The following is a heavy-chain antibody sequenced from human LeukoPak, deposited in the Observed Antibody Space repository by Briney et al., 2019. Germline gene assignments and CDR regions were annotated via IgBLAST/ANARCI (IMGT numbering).Heavy chain of an antibody. V-gene: IGHV4-39*07. CDR3: ARATIFGVVIIHFDY. CDR1: GGSNSSSSYY. J-gene: IGHJ4*02. CDR2: IYYSGST. Sequence: SETLSLTCTVSGGSNSSSSYYWGWIRQPPGKGLEWIGSIYYSGSTYYNPSLKSRVTISVDTSKNQFSLKLSSVTAADTAVYYCARATIFGVVIIHFDYWGQGTLVTVSS. D-gene: IGHD3-3*01.